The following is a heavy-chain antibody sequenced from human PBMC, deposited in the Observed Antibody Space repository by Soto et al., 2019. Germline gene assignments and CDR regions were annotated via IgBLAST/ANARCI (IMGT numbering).Heavy chain of an antibody. CDR1: GYTFTGYY. CDR3: ARGIGRFPYYYYYYYMDV. V-gene: IGHV1-2*04. J-gene: IGHJ6*03. D-gene: IGHD3-3*01. Sequence: ASVKVSCKASGYTFTGYYMHWVRQAPGQGLEWMGWINPNSGGTNYAQKFQGWVTMTRNTSISTAYMELSSLRSEDTAVYYCARGIGRFPYYYYYYYMDVWGKGTTVTVSS. CDR2: INPNSGGT.